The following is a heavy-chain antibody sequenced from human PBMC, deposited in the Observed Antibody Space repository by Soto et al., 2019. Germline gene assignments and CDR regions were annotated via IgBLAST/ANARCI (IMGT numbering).Heavy chain of an antibody. J-gene: IGHJ6*02. CDR2: IIPIFGTA. D-gene: IGHD3-9*01. CDR1: GGTFSSYT. CDR3: ARGENFDYYYGMDV. Sequence: SVKVSCKASGGTFSSYTISWVRQAPGQGLEWMGGIIPIFGTANYAQKFQGRVTITADESTSTAYMELSSLRSEDTAVYYCARGENFDYYYGMDVWGQGATVTVS. V-gene: IGHV1-69*13.